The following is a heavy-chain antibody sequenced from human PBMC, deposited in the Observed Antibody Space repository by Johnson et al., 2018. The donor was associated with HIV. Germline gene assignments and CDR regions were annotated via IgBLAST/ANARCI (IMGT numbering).Heavy chain of an antibody. V-gene: IGHV3-33*06. J-gene: IGHJ3*02. Sequence: QVLLVESGGGVVQPGRSLRLSCAASGFTFSSYGMHWVRQAPGKGLEWVAVIWYDGSNKYYADSVKGRFTISRDNSKNTLYLQMNSLRAEDTAVYYCAKVRRGSSWYIAFDIWGQGTMVTVSS. CDR3: AKVRRGSSWYIAFDI. CDR2: IWYDGSNK. D-gene: IGHD6-13*01. CDR1: GFTFSSYG.